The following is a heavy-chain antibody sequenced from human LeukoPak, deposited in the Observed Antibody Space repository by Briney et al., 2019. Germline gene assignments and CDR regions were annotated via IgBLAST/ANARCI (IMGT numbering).Heavy chain of an antibody. CDR2: IYTSGST. Sequence: SETLSLTCIVSGGSISSYYWSWIRQPAGKGLEWIGRIYTSGSTNYNPSLKSRVTMSVDTSKNQFSLKLSSVTAADTAVYYCARGHRGYSGYDPKYYYGMDVWGQGTTVTVSS. CDR1: GGSISSYY. D-gene: IGHD5-12*01. CDR3: ARGHRGYSGYDPKYYYGMDV. J-gene: IGHJ6*02. V-gene: IGHV4-4*07.